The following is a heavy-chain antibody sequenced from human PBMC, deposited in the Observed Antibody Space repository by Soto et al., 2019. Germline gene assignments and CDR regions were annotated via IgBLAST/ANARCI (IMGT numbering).Heavy chain of an antibody. CDR2: TYYRSKWYN. CDR1: GDSVSGNSAA. J-gene: IGHJ4*02. D-gene: IGHD3-3*01. CDR3: ARDRWITIFGVVIPYFDY. Sequence: QTLSLTFAISGDSVSGNSAAWNLIRQSPSRGLEWLGRTYYRSKWYNDYAVSVKSRITINPATSKNQFSLQLNSVTPEDTAVYYCARDRWITIFGVVIPYFDYWGQGTLVTVSS. V-gene: IGHV6-1*01.